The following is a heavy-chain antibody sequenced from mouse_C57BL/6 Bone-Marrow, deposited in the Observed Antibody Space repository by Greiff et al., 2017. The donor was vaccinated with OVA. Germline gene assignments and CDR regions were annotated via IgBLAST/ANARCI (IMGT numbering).Heavy chain of an antibody. V-gene: IGHV7-1*01. J-gene: IGHJ2*01. CDR3: ARDGGLFDY. Sequence: EVNVVESGGGLVQSGRSLRLSCATSGFTFSDFYMEWVRQAPGKGLEWIAASRNKANDYTTEYSASVKGRFIVSRDTSQSILYLQMNALRAEDTAIYYCARDGGLFDYWGQGTTLTVSS. CDR1: GFTFSDFY. D-gene: IGHD3-3*01. CDR2: SRNKANDYTT.